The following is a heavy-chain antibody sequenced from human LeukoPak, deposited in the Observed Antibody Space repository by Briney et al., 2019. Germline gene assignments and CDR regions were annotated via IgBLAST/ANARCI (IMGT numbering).Heavy chain of an antibody. Sequence: PSQTLSLTCTVSGGSISSGSYYWSWIRQPAGKGLEWIGRIYTSGSTNYNPSLKSRATISVDTSKNQFSLKLSSVTAADTAVYYCARDRDIAVAGTGYYYYYMDVWGKGTTVTVSS. CDR3: ARDRDIAVAGTGYYYYYMDV. V-gene: IGHV4-61*02. D-gene: IGHD6-19*01. J-gene: IGHJ6*03. CDR1: GGSISSGSYY. CDR2: IYTSGST.